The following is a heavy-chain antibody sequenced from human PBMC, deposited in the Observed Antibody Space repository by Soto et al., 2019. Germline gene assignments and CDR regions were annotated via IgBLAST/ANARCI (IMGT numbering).Heavy chain of an antibody. CDR3: AKRGYGLWLIY. J-gene: IGHJ4*02. Sequence: QVQLVESGGGVVQPGRSLRLSCAASGFTFNSYGMHWVRQAPGKGLEWVAVISYDGSNKYYADSVKGRFTISRDNSKNTLYLQMNSLRAEDTAVYYCAKRGYGLWLIYWGQGTLVTVSS. V-gene: IGHV3-30*18. D-gene: IGHD2-21*01. CDR1: GFTFNSYG. CDR2: ISYDGSNK.